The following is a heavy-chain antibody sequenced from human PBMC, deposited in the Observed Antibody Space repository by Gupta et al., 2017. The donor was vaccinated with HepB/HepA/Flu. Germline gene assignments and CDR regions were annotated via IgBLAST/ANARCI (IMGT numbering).Heavy chain of an antibody. J-gene: IGHJ6*03. D-gene: IGHD4-17*01. V-gene: IGHV1-69*01. CDR3: ARATSQWWMGTTVYYYYMDV. CDR1: GGTFSSYA. CDR2: IIPIFGTA. Sequence: QVQLVQSGAEVKKPGSSVKVSCKASGGTFSSYAISWVRQAPGQGLEWMGGIIPIFGTANYAQKFQGRATITADESTSTAYMELSSLRSEDTAVYYCARATSQWWMGTTVYYYYMDVWGKGTTVTVSS.